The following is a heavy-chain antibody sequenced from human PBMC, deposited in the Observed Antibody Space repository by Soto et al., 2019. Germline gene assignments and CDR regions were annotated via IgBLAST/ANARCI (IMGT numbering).Heavy chain of an antibody. J-gene: IGHJ4*02. D-gene: IGHD4-17*01. Sequence: KASETLSLTCAVYGGSFSDYYWTWIRQPPGKGLEWIGEIKHSGTTTHNPSLKSRVTMSVDTSKNQFSLNLTSVTAADTAIYYCARGGRLRSPFGYWGQGILVTVSS. CDR1: GGSFSDYY. CDR3: ARGGRLRSPFGY. V-gene: IGHV4-34*01. CDR2: IKHSGTT.